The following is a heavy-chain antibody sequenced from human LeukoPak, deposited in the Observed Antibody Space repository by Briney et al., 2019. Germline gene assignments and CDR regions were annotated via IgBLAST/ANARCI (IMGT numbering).Heavy chain of an antibody. CDR3: ARDVSGSYRVDVFDP. D-gene: IGHD1-26*01. CDR2: INHSGST. CDR1: GGSFSGYY. V-gene: IGHV4-34*01. J-gene: IGHJ5*02. Sequence: SETLSPTCAVYGGSFSGYYWSWIRQPPGKGLEWIGEINHSGSTNYNPSLKSRVTISVDTSKNQFSLKLSSVTAADTAVYYCARDVSGSYRVDVFDPWGQGTLVTVSS.